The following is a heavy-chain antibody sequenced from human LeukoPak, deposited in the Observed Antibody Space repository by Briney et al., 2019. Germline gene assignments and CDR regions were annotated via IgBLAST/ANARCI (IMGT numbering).Heavy chain of an antibody. J-gene: IGHJ4*02. CDR1: GGSISSSSYY. Sequence: RTSETLSLTCTVSGGSISSSSYYWGWIRQPPGKGLEWIGSIYYSGSTYYNPSLKSRDTIYVDTCKNLVSLKLSSVAAADTAVYCCPRQGIVVPPAALYYFDYWGQGTLVTVSS. CDR3: PRQGIVVPPAALYYFDY. V-gene: IGHV4-39*01. D-gene: IGHD2-2*01. CDR2: IYYSGST.